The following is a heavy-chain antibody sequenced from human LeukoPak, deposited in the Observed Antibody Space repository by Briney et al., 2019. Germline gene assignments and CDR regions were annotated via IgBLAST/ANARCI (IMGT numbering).Heavy chain of an antibody. CDR1: GYTFTSYY. D-gene: IGHD2-15*01. CDR2: INPNSGGT. J-gene: IGHJ3*02. Sequence: ASVKVSCKASGYTFTSYYMHWVRQAPGQGLEWMGWINPNSGGTNYAQKFQGRVTMTRDTSISTAYMELSRLRSDDTAVYYCARGGNSYCSGGSCYSSGAFDIWGQGTMVTVSS. V-gene: IGHV1-2*02. CDR3: ARGGNSYCSGGSCYSSGAFDI.